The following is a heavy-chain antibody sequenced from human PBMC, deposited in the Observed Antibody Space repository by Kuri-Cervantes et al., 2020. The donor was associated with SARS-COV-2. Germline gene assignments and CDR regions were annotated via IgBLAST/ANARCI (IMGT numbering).Heavy chain of an antibody. Sequence: GGSLRLSCAASGFTFSSYAMNWVRQAPGQGLEWMGWINTNTGNPTYAQGFTGRFVFSLDTSVSTAYLQISSLKAEDTAVYYCARSRRQQGIDYWGQGTLVTVSS. V-gene: IGHV7-4-1*02. J-gene: IGHJ4*02. CDR3: ARSRRQQGIDY. CDR2: INTNTGNP. D-gene: IGHD6-13*01. CDR1: GFTFSSYA.